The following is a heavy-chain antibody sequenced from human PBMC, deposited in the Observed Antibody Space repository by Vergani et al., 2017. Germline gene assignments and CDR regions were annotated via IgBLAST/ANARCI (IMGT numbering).Heavy chain of an antibody. D-gene: IGHD6-19*01. Sequence: QVQLVQSGAEVKKPGASVQVSCRASGYTFTGYYMHWVRQAPGQGLEWMGWINPNSGGTQYAQKFQGRITVTRDTSISTAYMELSRLRSDDSAIYYCASGTTIXAVTDTGGAGYVDVWGKGTTVIVS. V-gene: IGHV1-2*02. J-gene: IGHJ6*03. CDR3: ASGTTIXAVTDTGGAGYVDV. CDR1: GYTFTGYY. CDR2: INPNSGGT.